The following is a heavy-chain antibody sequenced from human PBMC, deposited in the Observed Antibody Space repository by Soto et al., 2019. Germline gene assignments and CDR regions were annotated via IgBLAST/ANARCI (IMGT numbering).Heavy chain of an antibody. J-gene: IGHJ6*02. CDR1: GYTFTSYD. CDR2: MNPNSGNT. V-gene: IGHV1-8*01. CDR3: ARGLFYYDSSGSHYGMDV. D-gene: IGHD3-22*01. Sequence: ASVKVSCKASGYTFTSYDINWVRQATGQGLEWMGRMNPNSGNTGYAQKFQGRVTMTRNTSISTAYMELSNLRSEDTAVYYCARGLFYYDSSGSHYGMDVWGQGTTVTVSS.